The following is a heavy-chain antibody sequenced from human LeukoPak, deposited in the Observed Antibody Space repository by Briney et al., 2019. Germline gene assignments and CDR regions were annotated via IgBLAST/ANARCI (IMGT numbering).Heavy chain of an antibody. CDR2: IYSSGST. CDR1: GGPIRSADYY. Sequence: PSETLSLTCTVSGGPIRSADYYWSWIRQPPGKGLAWIGYIYSSGSTNYNPSLKSRVTILVDTSENQFSLKLSSVTAADTAVYYCARRNDFDIWGQGTMVTVSS. V-gene: IGHV4-61*08. J-gene: IGHJ3*02. CDR3: ARRNDFDI.